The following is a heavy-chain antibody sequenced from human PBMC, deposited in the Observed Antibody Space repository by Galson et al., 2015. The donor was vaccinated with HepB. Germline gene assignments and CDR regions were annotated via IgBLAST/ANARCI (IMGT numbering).Heavy chain of an antibody. J-gene: IGHJ4*02. CDR3: ATRYYDSSGYYRDY. CDR1: GFTVSSNY. V-gene: IGHV3-53*01. D-gene: IGHD3-22*01. CDR2: IYSGGST. Sequence: SLRLSCAASGFTVSSNYMSWVRQAPGKGLEWVSVIYSGGSTYYADSVKGRFTISRDNSKNTLYLQMNSLRAEDTAVYYCATRYYDSSGYYRDYWGQGTLVTVSS.